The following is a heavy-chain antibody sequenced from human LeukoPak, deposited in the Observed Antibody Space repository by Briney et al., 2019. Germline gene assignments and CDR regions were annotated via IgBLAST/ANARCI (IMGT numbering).Heavy chain of an antibody. CDR2: IKSKSDGGTT. V-gene: IGHV3-15*01. CDR1: GFTFSNAW. Sequence: GGSLRLSCAASGFTFSNAWMNWVRQAPGKGLEWVGRIKSKSDGGTTDYAAPVKGRFTISRDDSKNTLFLQMNSLKAEDTAVYYCTTDRGLYDSSGYYYFATDIWGQGTMVTVSS. D-gene: IGHD3-22*01. J-gene: IGHJ3*02. CDR3: TTDRGLYDSSGYYYFATDI.